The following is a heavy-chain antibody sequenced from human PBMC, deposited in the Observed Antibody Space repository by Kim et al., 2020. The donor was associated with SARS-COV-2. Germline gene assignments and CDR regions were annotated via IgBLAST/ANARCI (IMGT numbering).Heavy chain of an antibody. CDR1: GFTFSSYG. D-gene: IGHD2-15*01. V-gene: IGHV3-30*18. Sequence: GGSLRLSCAASGFTFSSYGMHWVRQAPGKGLEWVAVISYDGSNKYYADSVKGRFTISRDNSKNTLYLQMNSLRAEDTAVYYCAKDLLGSLGFDYWGQGTLVTVSS. CDR2: ISYDGSNK. CDR3: AKDLLGSLGFDY. J-gene: IGHJ4*02.